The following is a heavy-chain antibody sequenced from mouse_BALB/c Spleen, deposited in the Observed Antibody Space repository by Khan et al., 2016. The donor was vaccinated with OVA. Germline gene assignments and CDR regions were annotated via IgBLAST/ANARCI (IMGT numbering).Heavy chain of an antibody. D-gene: IGHD1-1*01. CDR1: GYTFTNYI. CDR2: INPYNDGT. CDR3: VRDYGSSFWFAY. J-gene: IGHJ3*01. V-gene: IGHV1S136*01. Sequence: VQLKQSGPELVKPGASVKMSCKASGYTFTNYIIHWVKQKPGQGLEWIGYINPYNDGTKYNEKFKGKATLNSDKSSSTAYMEVSGLTSEDSAVFYCVRDYGSSFWFAYWGQGTLVTVSA.